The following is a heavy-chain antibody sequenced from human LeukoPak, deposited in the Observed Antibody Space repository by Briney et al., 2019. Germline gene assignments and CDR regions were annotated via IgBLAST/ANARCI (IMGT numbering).Heavy chain of an antibody. D-gene: IGHD4-17*01. Sequence: GGSLRLSCAASGFTFSSYSMNWVRQAPGKGLEWVSSISSSSSYIYYADSVKGRFTISRDNAKSSLYLQMNSLRAEDTAVYYCARAPLYGEYFMDVWGKGTTVTVSS. CDR3: ARAPLYGEYFMDV. V-gene: IGHV3-21*01. CDR2: ISSSSSYI. CDR1: GFTFSSYS. J-gene: IGHJ6*03.